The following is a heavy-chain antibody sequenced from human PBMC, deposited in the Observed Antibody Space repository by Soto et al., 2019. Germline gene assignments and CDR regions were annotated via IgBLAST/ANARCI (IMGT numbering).Heavy chain of an antibody. D-gene: IGHD2-8*01. J-gene: IGHJ4*02. V-gene: IGHV4-39*01. CDR3: ASLNNGRPGDS. CDR2: VYSNGHT. CDR1: VDSISNNNYH. Sequence: PSETLSLTCTFSVDSISNNNYHWGWTRQPPGKGLEWIGTVYSNGHTYHNPSLKSRLAMAVDTSKNQFSLSLISVTAADTAVYFCASLNNGRPGDSWGQGTLVTVSS.